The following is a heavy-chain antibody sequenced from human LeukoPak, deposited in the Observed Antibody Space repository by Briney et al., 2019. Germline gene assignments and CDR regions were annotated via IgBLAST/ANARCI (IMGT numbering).Heavy chain of an antibody. V-gene: IGHV5-51*01. CDR3: ASFGGSSKNSFDI. CDR2: IYPGDSDT. CDR1: GYSFTSYW. Sequence: GESLKISCKGSGYSFTSYWIGWVRQMPGKGLEWMGIIYPGDSDTRYSPSFQGQVTISADKSINTTYLRWSSLRASDTATYYCASFGGSSKNSFDIWGQGTMVTVSS. J-gene: IGHJ3*02. D-gene: IGHD3-10*01.